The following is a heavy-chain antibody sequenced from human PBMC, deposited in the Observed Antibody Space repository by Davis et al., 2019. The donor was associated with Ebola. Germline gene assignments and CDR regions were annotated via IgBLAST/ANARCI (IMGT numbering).Heavy chain of an antibody. CDR2: IIPIFGTA. J-gene: IGHJ4*02. V-gene: IGHV1-69*13. CDR3: ARVLRFLEWSPGDY. D-gene: IGHD3-3*01. Sequence: SVKVSCKASGGTFSSYAISWVRQAPGQGLEWMGGIIPIFGTANYAQKFQGRVTITADESTSTAYMELSSLRSEDTAVYYCARVLRFLEWSPGDYWGQGTLVTVSS. CDR1: GGTFSSYA.